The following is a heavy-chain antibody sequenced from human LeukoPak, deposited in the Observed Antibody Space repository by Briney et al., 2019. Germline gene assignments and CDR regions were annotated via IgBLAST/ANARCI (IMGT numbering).Heavy chain of an antibody. CDR1: GFTVSSNY. V-gene: IGHV3-53*04. D-gene: IGHD3-10*01. CDR2: IYSGGST. J-gene: IGHJ4*02. CDR3: ARVARITMVRGVQVAYFDY. Sequence: TGGSLRLSCAASGFTVSSNYMSWVRQAPGKGLEWVSVIYSGGSTYYADSVKGRFTISRHNSKNTLYLQMNSLRAEDTAVYYCARVARITMVRGVQVAYFDYWGQGTLVTVSS.